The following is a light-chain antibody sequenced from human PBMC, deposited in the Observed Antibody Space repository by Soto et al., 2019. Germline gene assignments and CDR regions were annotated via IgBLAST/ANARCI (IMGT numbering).Light chain of an antibody. Sequence: QSVLTQPTSASGTPGQRVTISCSGSSSNIGSNTVNWFQQLPGTAPKLLIYSNNQRPSGVPDRFSGSKSGTSASLAISGLQSEDEGDYYCAAWDDSLNGFWVFGGGTQLTVL. CDR2: SNN. CDR3: AAWDDSLNGFWV. CDR1: SSNIGSNT. V-gene: IGLV1-44*01. J-gene: IGLJ3*02.